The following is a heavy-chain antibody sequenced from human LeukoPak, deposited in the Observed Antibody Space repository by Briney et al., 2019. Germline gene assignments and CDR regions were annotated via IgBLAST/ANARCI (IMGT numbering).Heavy chain of an antibody. CDR2: MNPNSGNT. Sequence: GASVKVSCKASGYTFTSYDINWVRQATGQGLEWMGWMNPNSGNTGYAQKFQGRVTMTRNTSISTAYMELSSLRSEDTAVYYCARAGYDSLSDNFDYWGQGTLVTVSS. V-gene: IGHV1-8*01. D-gene: IGHD5-12*01. J-gene: IGHJ4*02. CDR3: ARAGYDSLSDNFDY. CDR1: GYTFTSYD.